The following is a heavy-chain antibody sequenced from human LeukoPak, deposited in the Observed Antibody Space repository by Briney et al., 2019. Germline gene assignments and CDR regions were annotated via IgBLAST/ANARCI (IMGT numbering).Heavy chain of an antibody. V-gene: IGHV4-59*01. Sequence: PSETLSLTCTVSGGSISNYYWNWIRQPPGKGLEWIGYIYYSGSTNYNPSLKSRVTISLDTSKNQFSLKLSSVTAADTAVYYCARGGNCSGGSCYSDRGWFDPWGQGTLVTVSS. J-gene: IGHJ5*02. CDR1: GGSISNYY. CDR3: ARGGNCSGGSCYSDRGWFDP. D-gene: IGHD2-15*01. CDR2: IYYSGST.